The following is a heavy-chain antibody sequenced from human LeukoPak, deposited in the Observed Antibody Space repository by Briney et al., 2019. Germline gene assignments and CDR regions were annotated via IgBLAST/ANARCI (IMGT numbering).Heavy chain of an antibody. D-gene: IGHD5-12*01. CDR1: GFTFSSYG. V-gene: IGHV3-33*08. J-gene: IGHJ4*02. Sequence: GGSLRLSCAASGFTFSSYGMHWVRQAPGKGLEWVAVIWYDGSNKYYADSVKGRFTISRDNSKNTLYLQMNSLRAEGTAVYYCARDGEWLRSRDDRVYFDYWGQGTLVTVSS. CDR2: IWYDGSNK. CDR3: ARDGEWLRSRDDRVYFDY.